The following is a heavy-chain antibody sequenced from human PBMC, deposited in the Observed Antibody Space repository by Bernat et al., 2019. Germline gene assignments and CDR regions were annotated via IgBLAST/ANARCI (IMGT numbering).Heavy chain of an antibody. CDR2: IYSGGST. CDR1: GFTVSSNY. Sequence: EVQLVESGGGLIQPGGSLRLSCAASGFTVSSNYMSWVRQAPGKGLEWVSVIYSGGSTYYADSVKGRFTISRDNSKNTLYLQMGSLRAEDMAVYYCARGGEYSYGYFDYWGQGTLVTVSS. CDR3: ARGGEYSYGYFDY. V-gene: IGHV3-66*03. D-gene: IGHD5-18*01. J-gene: IGHJ4*02.